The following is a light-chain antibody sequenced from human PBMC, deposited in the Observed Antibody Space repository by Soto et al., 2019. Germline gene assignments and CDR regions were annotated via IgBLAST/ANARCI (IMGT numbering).Light chain of an antibody. V-gene: IGLV2-11*01. CDR3: CSYAGSPWV. Sequence: QSALTQPRSVSGSPGQSVTIFCTGSSSDVGGYNFVSWYLQYPGKAPKLLIYDVDKRPSGVPHRFSGSRSGNTASLTISGLQAEDEADYFCCSYAGSPWVFGTGTKVTVL. CDR2: DVD. J-gene: IGLJ1*01. CDR1: SSDVGGYNF.